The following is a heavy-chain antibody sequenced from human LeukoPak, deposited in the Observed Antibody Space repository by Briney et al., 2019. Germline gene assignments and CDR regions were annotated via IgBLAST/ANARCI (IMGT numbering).Heavy chain of an antibody. D-gene: IGHD3-10*01. Sequence: SETLSLTCAVYGGSFSGYYWSWIRQPPGKGLEWIGYIYYSGSTNYNPSLKSRVTISVDTSKNQFSLKLSSVTAADTAVYYCARVDGSGLYYYYYMDVWGKGTTVTISS. CDR3: ARVDGSGLYYYYYMDV. J-gene: IGHJ6*03. V-gene: IGHV4-59*01. CDR1: GGSFSGYY. CDR2: IYYSGST.